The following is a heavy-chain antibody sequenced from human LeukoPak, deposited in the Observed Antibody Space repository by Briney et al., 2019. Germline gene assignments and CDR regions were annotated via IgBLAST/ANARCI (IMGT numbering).Heavy chain of an antibody. J-gene: IGHJ4*02. D-gene: IGHD3-22*01. V-gene: IGHV3-23*01. Sequence: QRWGSLRLSCAASGFTFSSYAMSWVRQAPGKGLEWVSAISGSGGSTHYADSVKGRFTISRDNSKNTLYLQMNSLRAEDTAVYYCAKVAGYYYDSSGYYLNYFDYWGQGTLVTVSS. CDR1: GFTFSSYA. CDR2: ISGSGGST. CDR3: AKVAGYYYDSSGYYLNYFDY.